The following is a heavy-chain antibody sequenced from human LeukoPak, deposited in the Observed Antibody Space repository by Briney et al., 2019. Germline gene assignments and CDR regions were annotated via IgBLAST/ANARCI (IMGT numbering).Heavy chain of an antibody. CDR3: ARSLRSYSSSSGPFDY. CDR1: GGSISSGGYY. CDR2: IYHSGST. J-gene: IGHJ4*02. D-gene: IGHD6-6*01. Sequence: SQTLSLTCTVSGGSISSGGYYWSWIRQPPGKGLEWIGYIYHSGSTYYNPSLKSRVTISVDRSKNQFSLKLSSVTAADTAVYYCARSLRSYSSSSGPFDYWGQGTLVTVSS. V-gene: IGHV4-30-2*01.